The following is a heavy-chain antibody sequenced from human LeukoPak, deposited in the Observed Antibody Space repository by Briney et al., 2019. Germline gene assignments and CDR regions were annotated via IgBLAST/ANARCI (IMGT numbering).Heavy chain of an antibody. Sequence: PGGSLRLSCAASGFTFDDYAMHWVRQAPGKGLEWVSGISWNSGSIGYADSVKGRFTISRDNAKNSLYLQMNSLRAEDTAVYYCAREPPSIVATGYGMDVWGQGTTVTVSS. J-gene: IGHJ6*02. CDR2: ISWNSGSI. V-gene: IGHV3-9*01. CDR1: GFTFDDYA. D-gene: IGHD5-12*01. CDR3: AREPPSIVATGYGMDV.